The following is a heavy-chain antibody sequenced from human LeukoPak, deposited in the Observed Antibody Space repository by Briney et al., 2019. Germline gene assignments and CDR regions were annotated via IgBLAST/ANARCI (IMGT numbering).Heavy chain of an antibody. Sequence: GGTLRLSCAASGFTFSSYGMSWVRQAPGKGLEWVSAISGSGGSTYYADSVKGRFTISRDNSKNTLYLQMNSLRAEDTAVYYCAKDTARDGYNWGQGTLVTVSS. CDR3: AKDTARDGYN. J-gene: IGHJ4*02. CDR2: ISGSGGST. D-gene: IGHD5-24*01. CDR1: GFTFSSYG. V-gene: IGHV3-23*01.